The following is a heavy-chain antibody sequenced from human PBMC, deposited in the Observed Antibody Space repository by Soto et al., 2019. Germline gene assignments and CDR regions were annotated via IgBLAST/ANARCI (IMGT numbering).Heavy chain of an antibody. D-gene: IGHD2-21*02. CDR2: IWYDGSNK. Sequence: QVQLVESGGGVVQPGRSLRLSCAASGFTFSSYGMHWVRQAPGKGLEWVAVIWYDGSNKYYADSVKGRFTISRDNSKNTLYLQMNSLRAEDTAVYYCASEAYAYCGGDCYFDYWGQGTLVTVSS. J-gene: IGHJ4*02. V-gene: IGHV3-33*01. CDR3: ASEAYAYCGGDCYFDY. CDR1: GFTFSSYG.